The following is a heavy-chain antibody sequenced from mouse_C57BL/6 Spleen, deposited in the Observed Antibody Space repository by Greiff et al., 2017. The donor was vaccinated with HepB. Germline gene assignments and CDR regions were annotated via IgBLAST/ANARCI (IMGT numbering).Heavy chain of an antibody. CDR1: GFTFSSYG. CDR2: ISSGGSYT. Sequence: DVKLVESGGDLVKPGGSLKLSCAASGFTFSSYGMSWVRQTPDKRLEWVATISSGGSYTYYPDSVKGRFTISRDNAKNTLYLQMSSLKSEDTAMYYCARPQNYAMDYWGQGTSVTVSS. CDR3: ARPQNYAMDY. J-gene: IGHJ4*01. V-gene: IGHV5-6*02.